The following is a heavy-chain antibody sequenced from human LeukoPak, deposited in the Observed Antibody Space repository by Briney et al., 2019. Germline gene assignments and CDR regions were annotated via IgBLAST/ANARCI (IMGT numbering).Heavy chain of an antibody. V-gene: IGHV4-39*07. Sequence: SETLSLTCTVSGGSISSSSYYWGWIRQPPGKGLEWIGSIYYSRSTYYNPSLKSRVTISVDTSKNQFSLKLSSVTAADTAVYYCARVDINWNYDTTATYWGQGTLVTVSS. D-gene: IGHD1-7*01. CDR1: GGSISSSSYY. CDR3: ARVDINWNYDTTATY. J-gene: IGHJ4*02. CDR2: IYYSRST.